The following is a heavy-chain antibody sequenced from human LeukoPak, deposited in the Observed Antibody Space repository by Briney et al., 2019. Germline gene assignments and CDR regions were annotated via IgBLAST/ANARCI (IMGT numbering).Heavy chain of an antibody. CDR2: IYYSGST. Sequence: PPETLSLTCTVSGGSISSYYWSWIRQPPGKGLEWIGYIYYSGSTNYNPSLKSRVTISVDTSKNQFSLKLSSVTAADTAVYYCARASYYYDSSGYPVIYFAYWGQGTLVTVSS. CDR1: GGSISSYY. CDR3: ARASYYYDSSGYPVIYFAY. D-gene: IGHD3-22*01. V-gene: IGHV4-59*01. J-gene: IGHJ4*02.